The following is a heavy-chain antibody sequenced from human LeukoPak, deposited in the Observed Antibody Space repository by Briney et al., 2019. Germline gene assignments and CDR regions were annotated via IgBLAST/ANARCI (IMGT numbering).Heavy chain of an antibody. CDR1: GFTVSSNY. CDR3: ARGVSSGHHDAFDI. J-gene: IGHJ3*02. V-gene: IGHV3-66*01. D-gene: IGHD6-19*01. Sequence: PGGSLRLSCAASGFTVSSNYMSWVRQAPGKGLEWVSVIYSGGSTYNADSVKGRFTISRDNSKNTLYLQMNSLRAEDTAVYYCARGVSSGHHDAFDIWGQGTMVAVSS. CDR2: IYSGGST.